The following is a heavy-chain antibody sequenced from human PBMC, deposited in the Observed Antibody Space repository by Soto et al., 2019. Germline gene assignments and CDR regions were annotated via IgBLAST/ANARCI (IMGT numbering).Heavy chain of an antibody. V-gene: IGHV1-2*04. D-gene: IGHD6-13*01. CDR2: INPNSGGT. Sequence: ASVKVSCKASGYTFTGYYMHWVRQAPGQGLEWMGWINPNSGGTNYAQKFQGWVTMTRDTSISTAYMELSRLRSDDTAVYYCAREGFGAAGTYYYYYGMDVWGQGTTVTV. J-gene: IGHJ6*02. CDR1: GYTFTGYY. CDR3: AREGFGAAGTYYYYYGMDV.